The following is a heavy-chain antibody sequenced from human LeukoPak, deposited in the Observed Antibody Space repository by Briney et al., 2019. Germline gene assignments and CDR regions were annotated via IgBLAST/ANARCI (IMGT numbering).Heavy chain of an antibody. V-gene: IGHV3-53*01. D-gene: IGHD5-18*01. J-gene: IGHJ4*02. CDR3: ATAEIRVNSYGYLDY. CDR2: IYSGSST. CDR1: GFTVSSVY. Sequence: GGSLRLSCAASGFTVSSVYMSWVRQAPGKGLEWVSLIYSGSSTYYADSVKGRFTISRGNSKNTLSFQMNSLRAEDTAIYYCATAEIRVNSYGYLDYWGQGTLVTVSS.